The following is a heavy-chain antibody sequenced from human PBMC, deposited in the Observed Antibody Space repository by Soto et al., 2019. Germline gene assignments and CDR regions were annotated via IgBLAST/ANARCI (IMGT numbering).Heavy chain of an antibody. CDR1: SFTFIDFY. CDR2: INAKNGGT. D-gene: IGHD3-3*01. CDR3: ARGGGTILAPLP. J-gene: IGHJ5*02. Sequence: QVELVQSGTEVKKPGASVKVSCEASSFTFIDFYIHWLRQAPGQGLEWMGWINAKNGGTRYAEKFQDRVTLTRDTSINTAYMEMSMLRSDDTAVYYCARGGGTILAPLPWGQGTLVTVSS. V-gene: IGHV1-2*02.